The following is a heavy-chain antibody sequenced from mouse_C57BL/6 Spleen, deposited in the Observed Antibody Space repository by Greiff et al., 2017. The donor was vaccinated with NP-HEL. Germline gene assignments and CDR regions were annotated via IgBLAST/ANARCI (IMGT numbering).Heavy chain of an antibody. V-gene: IGHV1-54*01. CDR1: GYAFTSYW. CDR3: ARALGY. J-gene: IGHJ3*02. CDR2: INPGSGGT. Sequence: QVHVQQSGAELVRPGTSVKVSCKASGYAFTSYWIEWVKQRPGQGLEWIGEINPGSGGTNYNEKFKGKATLTADKSSSTAYMQLSSLTSEDSAVYYWARALGYWGQGTLVTVSA.